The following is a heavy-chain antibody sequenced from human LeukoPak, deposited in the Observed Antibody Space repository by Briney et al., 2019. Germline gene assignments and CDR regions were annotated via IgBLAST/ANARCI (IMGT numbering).Heavy chain of an antibody. Sequence: GASVKVSWKASGYTFTSYDINWVRQATGQGLEWMGWMNPNSGNTGYAQKFQGRVTMTRNTSISTAYMELSSLRSEDTAVYYCARVPYDFWSGYYTFGIDYYYYGMDVWGQGTTVTVSS. J-gene: IGHJ6*02. CDR3: ARVPYDFWSGYYTFGIDYYYYGMDV. V-gene: IGHV1-8*01. CDR2: MNPNSGNT. CDR1: GYTFTSYD. D-gene: IGHD3-3*01.